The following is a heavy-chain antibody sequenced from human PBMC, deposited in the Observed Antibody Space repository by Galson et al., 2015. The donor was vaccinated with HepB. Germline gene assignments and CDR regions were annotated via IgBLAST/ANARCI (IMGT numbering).Heavy chain of an antibody. CDR1: GFTFSSYA. D-gene: IGHD3-9*01. Sequence: SLRLSCAASGFTFSSYAMSWVRQAPGKGLEWISSISDSGSSTYYADSVKGRFTISRDNSKYTLDLQMNSLRAEDTAIYYCAKGNYDVLTGFFRHYDYWGQGTLVTVSS. CDR3: AKGNYDVLTGFFRHYDY. V-gene: IGHV3-23*01. CDR2: ISDSGSST. J-gene: IGHJ4*02.